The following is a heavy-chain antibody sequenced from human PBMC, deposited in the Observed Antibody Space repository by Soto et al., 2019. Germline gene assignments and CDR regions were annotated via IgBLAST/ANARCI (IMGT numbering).Heavy chain of an antibody. CDR2: MNPDSGHA. J-gene: IGHJ4*02. CDR3: ARRPHCSGGICYYGLDN. CDR1: GYTFTNSD. Sequence: QVQLVQSGAEVKKPGASVKVSCKASGYTFTNSDINWERQAPGQGLEWMGWMNPDSGHAAYAQKFQGRVTLTTSTSTSTVYMEMRSRGSEATAVYYCARRPHCSGGICYYGLDNWGQGTLVTVSS. D-gene: IGHD2-15*01. V-gene: IGHV1-8*01.